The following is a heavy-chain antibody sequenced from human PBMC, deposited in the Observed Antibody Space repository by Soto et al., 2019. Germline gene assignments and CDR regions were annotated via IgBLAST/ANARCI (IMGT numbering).Heavy chain of an antibody. V-gene: IGHV4-31*03. CDR1: GGSISSGGYY. J-gene: IGHJ4*02. CDR3: ARGEDPNYYYDSSGSLDY. CDR2: IYYSGST. Sequence: PSETLSLTCTVSGGSISSGGYYWSWIRQHPGKGLEWIGYIYYSGSTYYNPSLKSRVTISVDTSKNQFSLKLSSVTAADTAVYYCARGEDPNYYYDSSGSLDYWGQGTLVTVSS. D-gene: IGHD3-22*01.